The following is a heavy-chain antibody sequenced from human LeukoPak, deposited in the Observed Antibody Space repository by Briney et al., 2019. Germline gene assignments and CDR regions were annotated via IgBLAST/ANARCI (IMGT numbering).Heavy chain of an antibody. V-gene: IGHV3-21*01. Sequence: PGGSLRLSCAASGFTFSTYNMNWVRQAPGKGLEWVSCIGSDSSYIYYADSVKGRFTISRDNAKNSLYLQMNSLTAEDTAVYYCARGGGKLYQTGWFDPWGQGTLVTVSS. CDR2: IGSDSSYI. J-gene: IGHJ5*02. D-gene: IGHD3-16*01. CDR1: GFTFSTYN. CDR3: ARGGGKLYQTGWFDP.